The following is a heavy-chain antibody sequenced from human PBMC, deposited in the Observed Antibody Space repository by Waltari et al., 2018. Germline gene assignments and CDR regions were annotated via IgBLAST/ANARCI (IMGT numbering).Heavy chain of an antibody. Sequence: QVQVQESGPGLVKPSETLSLSRLVSGTSVRSGFYWGWLRQSPEKGLEWLGRINFSGKKFYSTSLMGRVTLSVDTSKNEVVLSLTAVIAADSAIYFCARGTDYDSSGYYYKHFDPWGQGTHVTVSS. V-gene: IGHV4-38-2*02. D-gene: IGHD3-22*01. J-gene: IGHJ5*02. CDR1: GTSVRSGFY. CDR2: INFSGKK. CDR3: ARGTDYDSSGYYYKHFDP.